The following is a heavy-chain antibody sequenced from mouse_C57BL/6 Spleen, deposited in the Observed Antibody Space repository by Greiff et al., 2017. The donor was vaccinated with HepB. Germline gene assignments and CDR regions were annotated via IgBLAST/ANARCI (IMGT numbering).Heavy chain of an antibody. CDR3: ARFDYYGSNYAMDY. D-gene: IGHD1-1*01. CDR1: GYTFTTYW. Sequence: QVQLQQPGAELVKPGASVKMSCKASGYTFTTYWITWVKQRPGQGLEWIGDIYPGSGSTNYTEKFKSKATLTVDTSSSTAYMQLSSLTSEDSAVYYCARFDYYGSNYAMDYWGQGTSVTVSS. J-gene: IGHJ4*01. V-gene: IGHV1-55*01. CDR2: IYPGSGST.